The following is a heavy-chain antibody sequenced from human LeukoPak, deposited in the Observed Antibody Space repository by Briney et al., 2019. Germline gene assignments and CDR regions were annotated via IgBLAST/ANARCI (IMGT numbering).Heavy chain of an antibody. Sequence: GGSLRLSSAASGFTFSSYAMSWVRQAPGKVLGWVSATSNSGGSTYYADSVKGRFTISRDNSKNTLYLQMNSLRAEDTALYYCAKGWDGGYYFYFDYWGQGTLVTVSS. D-gene: IGHD5-12*01. CDR2: TSNSGGST. CDR1: GFTFSSYA. CDR3: AKGWDGGYYFYFDY. V-gene: IGHV3-23*01. J-gene: IGHJ4*02.